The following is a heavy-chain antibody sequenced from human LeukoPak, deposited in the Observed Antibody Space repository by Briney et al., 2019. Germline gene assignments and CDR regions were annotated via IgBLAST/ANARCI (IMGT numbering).Heavy chain of an antibody. D-gene: IGHD3-22*01. V-gene: IGHV3-23*01. CDR1: GFTFSSYA. Sequence: GGALRLSGAASGFTFSSYAMSWVRQAPGKGLEWVSAISGSGGSTYYADSVKGRFTISRDNSKNTLYLQMNSLRAEDTAVYYCAKSHDSSGAFDIWGQGTMVTVSS. CDR3: AKSHDSSGAFDI. CDR2: ISGSGGST. J-gene: IGHJ3*02.